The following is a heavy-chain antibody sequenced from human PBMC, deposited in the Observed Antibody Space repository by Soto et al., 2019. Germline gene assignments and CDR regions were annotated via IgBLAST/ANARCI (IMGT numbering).Heavy chain of an antibody. V-gene: IGHV4-4*02. CDR1: GSSISSSNW. CDR3: ARVSGSYYYGMDV. J-gene: IGHJ6*02. D-gene: IGHD1-26*01. Sequence: QVQLQESGPGLVKPSGTLSLTCAVSGSSISSSNWWSWVRQPPGKGLEWIGEIYHSGSTNYNPSLKGRVTISVDKSKNQFSLKLSSVTAADTAEYYCARVSGSYYYGMDVWGQGTTVTVSS. CDR2: IYHSGST.